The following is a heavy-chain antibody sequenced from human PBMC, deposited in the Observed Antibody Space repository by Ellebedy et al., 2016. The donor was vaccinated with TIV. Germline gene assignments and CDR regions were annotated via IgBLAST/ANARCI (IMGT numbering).Heavy chain of an antibody. Sequence: MPGGSLRLSCTVSGGSIRSYHWTWIRQPPGKGLEWIGDIYYSGGTKYNPSLKSRVTIEVETSKNQFSLKLRSVTAADTAVDYCARHLIVGATNFYYWGHGALVTVSS. J-gene: IGHJ4*01. V-gene: IGHV4-59*08. CDR3: ARHLIVGATNFYY. D-gene: IGHD1-26*01. CDR1: GGSIRSYH. CDR2: IYYSGGT.